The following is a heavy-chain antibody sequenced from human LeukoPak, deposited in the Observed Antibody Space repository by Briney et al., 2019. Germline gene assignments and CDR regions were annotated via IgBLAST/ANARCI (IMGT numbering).Heavy chain of an antibody. J-gene: IGHJ5*02. V-gene: IGHV4-39*01. CDR3: ARHILEEHWFDP. D-gene: IGHD1-1*01. CDR1: GGSMSSENEY. CDR2: VYNTGST. Sequence: PSETLSLTCSVSGGSMSSENEYWGWIRQTPGKGLEWIGSVYNTGSTDYNPPLKRRFSISIDTSKNQFSLKVTSVTAADTAVYYCARHILEEHWFDPWGLGTLVIVSS.